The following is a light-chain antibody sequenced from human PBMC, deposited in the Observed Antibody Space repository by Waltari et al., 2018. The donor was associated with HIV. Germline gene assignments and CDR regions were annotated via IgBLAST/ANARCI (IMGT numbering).Light chain of an antibody. V-gene: IGLV1-47*01. CDR3: AAWDDSLREV. CDR2: RNN. Sequence: QSVLTQPPSASGTPGHSVTIPCSGRSPNIASSYFYWYQQLPGAAPKLLIYRNNQRPSGVPDRFSGSKSGTSASLAISGLRSEDEADYYCAAWDDSLREVFGGGTKLTVL. CDR1: SPNIASSY. J-gene: IGLJ3*02.